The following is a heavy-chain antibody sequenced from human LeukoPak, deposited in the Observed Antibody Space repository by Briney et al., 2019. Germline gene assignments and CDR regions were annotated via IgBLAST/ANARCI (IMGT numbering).Heavy chain of an antibody. J-gene: IGHJ3*02. V-gene: IGHV1-2*02. CDR3: ARVVDGYNYGAFDI. D-gene: IGHD5-24*01. Sequence: ASVTVSFTASGYTFTDYYIHWVRHAPGQGHERMGWINPNSGGTKYARRFQGRVTMTRDASISTAYTELSSLRSDDTAVYYCARVVDGYNYGAFDIWGQGTVVTVSS. CDR2: INPNSGGT. CDR1: GYTFTDYY.